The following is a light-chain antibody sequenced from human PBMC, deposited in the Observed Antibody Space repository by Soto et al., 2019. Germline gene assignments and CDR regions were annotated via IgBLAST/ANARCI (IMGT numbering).Light chain of an antibody. CDR1: QSVSSN. Sequence: EIVMTQSPATLSVSPGERATLSCRASQSVSSNLAWYQQKPGQAPRLLIYGASTTPTGIPARFSGSGPGTECPLTICSLQSEEFAVYYCQQYNNWPPLTFGGGTKVEIK. CDR3: QQYNNWPPLT. CDR2: GAS. J-gene: IGKJ4*01. V-gene: IGKV3-15*01.